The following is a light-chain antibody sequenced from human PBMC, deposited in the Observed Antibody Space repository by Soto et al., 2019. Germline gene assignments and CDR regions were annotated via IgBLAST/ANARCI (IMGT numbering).Light chain of an antibody. J-gene: IGKJ3*01. V-gene: IGKV3-20*01. CDR1: QSVSSSY. CDR3: QQYCSSPPGT. CDR2: GAS. Sequence: EIVLTQSPGTLSLSPGERATLSCRASQSVSSSYLAWYQQKPGQAPRLLIYGASSRATGIPDRFSGCGSGTDFTLTISRLEPEDFAVYYCQQYCSSPPGTFGPWAKGDI.